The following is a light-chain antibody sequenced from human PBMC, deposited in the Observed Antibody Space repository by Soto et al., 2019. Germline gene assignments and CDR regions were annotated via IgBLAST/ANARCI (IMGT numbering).Light chain of an antibody. CDR3: QQSYSTPWS. Sequence: DIQMTQSPSSLSASVGDRVTITCGASQSISSYLNWYQQKPGKAPKLLIYAASSWQSGVPSRFSGSGSGTDFTLTISSLQPEDFATYYCQQSYSTPWSFGQGTKVETK. J-gene: IGKJ1*01. CDR2: AAS. V-gene: IGKV1-39*01. CDR1: QSISSY.